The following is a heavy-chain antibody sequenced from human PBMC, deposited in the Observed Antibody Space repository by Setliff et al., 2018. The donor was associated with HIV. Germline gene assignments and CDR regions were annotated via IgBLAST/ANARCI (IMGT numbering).Heavy chain of an antibody. CDR1: GGSFHNYH. J-gene: IGHJ3*01. Sequence: SETLSLTCAVYGGSFHNYHWTWIRQSPENGLECIGQITHSGITNYNPSLNSRVTISVDTSKNQFSLNLTSVTAADTALYYCARGRLGTLFGVVVPTVAAFDVWGQGTKVTVSS. D-gene: IGHD3-3*01. CDR3: ARGRLGTLFGVVVPTVAAFDV. CDR2: ITHSGIT. V-gene: IGHV4-34*01.